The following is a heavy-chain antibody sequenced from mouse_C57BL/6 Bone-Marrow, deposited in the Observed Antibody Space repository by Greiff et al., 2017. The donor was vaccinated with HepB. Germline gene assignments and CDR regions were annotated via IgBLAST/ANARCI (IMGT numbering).Heavy chain of an antibody. J-gene: IGHJ2*01. CDR1: GYTFTDYY. CDR3: ARDPYYYGSSHEDY. D-gene: IGHD1-1*01. Sequence: EVQLQQSGPELVKPGASVKISCKASGYTFTDYYMNWVKQSHGKSLEWIGDINPNNGGTSYNQKFKGKATLTVDKSSSTAYMELRSLTSEDSAVYYCARDPYYYGSSHEDYWGQGTTLTVSS. V-gene: IGHV1-26*01. CDR2: INPNNGGT.